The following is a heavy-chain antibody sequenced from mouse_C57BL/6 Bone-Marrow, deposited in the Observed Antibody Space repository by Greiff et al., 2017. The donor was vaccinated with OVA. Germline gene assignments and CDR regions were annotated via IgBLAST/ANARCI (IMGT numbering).Heavy chain of an antibody. V-gene: IGHV14-4*01. J-gene: IGHJ3*01. D-gene: IGHD2-1*01. CDR2: IDPENGDT. CDR3: TSLFYFPFAY. CDR1: GFNIKDDY. Sequence: VQLQQSGAELVRPGASVKLSCTASGFNIKDDYMHWVKQRPEQGLEWIGWIDPENGDTEYASKFQGKATITADTSSNTAYLQLSSLTSEDTAVYYCTSLFYFPFAYWGQGTLVTVAA.